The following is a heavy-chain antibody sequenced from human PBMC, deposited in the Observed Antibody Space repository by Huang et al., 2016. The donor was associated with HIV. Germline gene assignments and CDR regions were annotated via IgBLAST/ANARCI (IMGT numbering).Heavy chain of an antibody. D-gene: IGHD3-16*02. CDR1: GFTFSNYW. V-gene: IGHV3-7*01. CDR3: ARDYVWGSYRPTYWYFDF. CDR2: IKQDGSDK. Sequence: DVQLVESGGGLVQPGGSLRLSCAASGFTFSNYWMSWVRQAPGKGLEWVANIKQDGSDKNYVDSVKGRFTISRDNAKNLLYLQMNSLRAEDTAVYYCARDYVWGSYRPTYWYFDFWGRGTLVTVSS. J-gene: IGHJ2*01.